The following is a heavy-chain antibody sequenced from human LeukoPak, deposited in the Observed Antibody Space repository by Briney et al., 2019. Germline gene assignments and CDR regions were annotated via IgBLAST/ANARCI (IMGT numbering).Heavy chain of an antibody. CDR2: ISGTGGST. D-gene: IGHD5-24*01. V-gene: IGHV3-23*01. CDR1: GFTFSTYA. Sequence: GSLRLSCAASGFTFSTYAMTWVRQAPGKGLEWASLISGTGGSTYYADSVKGRFTISRDNSKNTLYLQMNSLRAEDTAVYYCARDNSVRDEAWWFNPWGQGTLVTVSS. J-gene: IGHJ5*02. CDR3: ARDNSVRDEAWWFNP.